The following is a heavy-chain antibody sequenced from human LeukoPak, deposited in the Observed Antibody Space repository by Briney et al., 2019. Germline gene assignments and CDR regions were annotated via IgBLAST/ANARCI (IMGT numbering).Heavy chain of an antibody. J-gene: IGHJ2*01. CDR2: VSYSGRT. Sequence: SETLSLTCTVTGGSITNYYWNWIRQPPGKDLEWIGCVSYSGRTHYSSALKSRVTISVDTSKNQFSLNLRSVTAADTAVYYCARPGRQDAYNGHYWYFDLWGRGTLVTVSS. V-gene: IGHV4-59*01. D-gene: IGHD5-24*01. CDR1: GGSITNYY. CDR3: ARPGRQDAYNGHYWYFDL.